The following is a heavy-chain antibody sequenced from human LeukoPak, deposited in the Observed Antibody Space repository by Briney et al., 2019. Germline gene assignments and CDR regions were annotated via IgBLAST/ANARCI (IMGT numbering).Heavy chain of an antibody. V-gene: IGHV3-64*01. D-gene: IGHD3-22*01. CDR2: ISSNGGST. J-gene: IGHJ3*02. CDR1: GFTFSSYA. Sequence: GGSLRLSCAASGFTFSSYAMHWVRQAPGKGLEYVSAISSNGGSTYYANSVKGRFTISRDNSKNTLYLQMNSLRAEDTAVYYCANDGAYYDSSTDAFDIWGQGTMVTVSS. CDR3: ANDGAYYDSSTDAFDI.